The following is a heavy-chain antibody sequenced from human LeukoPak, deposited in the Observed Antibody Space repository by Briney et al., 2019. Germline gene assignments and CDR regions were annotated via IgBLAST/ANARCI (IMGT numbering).Heavy chain of an antibody. D-gene: IGHD2-21*01. V-gene: IGHV3-23*01. J-gene: IGHJ4*02. Sequence: TGGSLRLSCAASGFTFSSYAMNWVRQVPEKGLEWVSAISGSSGNANYADSVKGRFTVSRDNSKNTLYLQMISLRAEDTALYYCAKDGAKDDCSVSRGHYFYYWGQGILVIVSS. CDR1: GFTFSSYA. CDR3: AKDGAKDDCSVSRGHYFYY. CDR2: ISGSSGNA.